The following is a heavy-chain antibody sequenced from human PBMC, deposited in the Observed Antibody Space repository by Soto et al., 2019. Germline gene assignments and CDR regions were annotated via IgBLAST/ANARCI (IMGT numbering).Heavy chain of an antibody. CDR2: IYYSGST. CDR3: ARSGDGYNSILGHFDY. D-gene: IGHD1-1*01. Sequence: SETLSLTCTVSGGSISSYYWSWIRQPPGKGLEWIGYIYYSGSTNYNPSLKSRVTISVDTSKNQSSLKLSSVTAADTAVYYCARSGDGYNSILGHFDYWGQGTLVTVSS. CDR1: GGSISSYY. V-gene: IGHV4-59*08. J-gene: IGHJ4*02.